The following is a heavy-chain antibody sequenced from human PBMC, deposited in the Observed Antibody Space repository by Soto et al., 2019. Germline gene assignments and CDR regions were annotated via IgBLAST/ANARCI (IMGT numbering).Heavy chain of an antibody. CDR1: GGSISSSNW. D-gene: IGHD3-9*01. J-gene: IGHJ4*02. CDR2: IYHSGST. V-gene: IGHV4-4*02. CDR3: ARGTIPFYDILIGYYQNFDY. Sequence: PSETLSLTCAVSGGSISSSNWWSWVRQPPGKGLEWIGEIYHSGSTNYNPSLKSRVTISVDKSKNQFSLKLSSVTAADTAVYYCARGTIPFYDILIGYYQNFDYWGQGTLVTVSS.